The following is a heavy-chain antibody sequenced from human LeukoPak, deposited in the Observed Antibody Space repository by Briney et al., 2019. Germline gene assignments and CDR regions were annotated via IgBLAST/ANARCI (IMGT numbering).Heavy chain of an antibody. CDR2: IYTSGST. Sequence: PSETLSLTCTVSGGSISSYYWSWIRQPAGKGLEWIGRIYTSGSTNYNPSLKSRVTMSVDTSKNQFSLKLSSVTAADTAVYYCARISTVTTSRAYYCYYYMDVWGKGTTVTVSS. V-gene: IGHV4-4*07. CDR1: GGSISSYY. CDR3: ARISTVTTSRAYYCYYYMDV. D-gene: IGHD4-17*01. J-gene: IGHJ6*03.